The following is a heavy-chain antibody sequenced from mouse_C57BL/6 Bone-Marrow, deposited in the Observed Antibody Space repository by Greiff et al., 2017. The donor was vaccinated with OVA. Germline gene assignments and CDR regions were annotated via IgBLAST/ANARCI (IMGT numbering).Heavy chain of an antibody. CDR2: IRNKANGYTT. V-gene: IGHV7-4*01. D-gene: IGHD1-1*01. CDR3: VKARDGSSYRDFDV. Sequence: EVKLMESGGGLVQPGASLRLSCAASGFTFTDYYMSWVRQPPGKAPEWLALIRNKANGYTTEYTASVKGRFPISRENSPTILYLQMNTLRAEDSATYDGVKARDGSSYRDFDVWGTGTTVTVSS. CDR1: GFTFTDYY. J-gene: IGHJ1*03.